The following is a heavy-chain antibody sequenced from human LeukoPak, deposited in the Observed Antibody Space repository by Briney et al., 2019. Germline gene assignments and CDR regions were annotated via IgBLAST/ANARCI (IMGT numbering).Heavy chain of an antibody. CDR1: GGSIRSYY. V-gene: IGHV4-59*01. CDR2: IYCSGST. CDR3: ARGEPSIASTGAPPFDL. D-gene: IGHD6-13*01. Sequence: SENLSLTCTVSGGSIRSYYWEWIRQPPGKGLEWIGYIYCSGSTDYNPSLKSRVTLSVDTSKNQFSLRLGSVTAADTAVYYCARGEPSIASTGAPPFDLWGRGTLVTVSS. J-gene: IGHJ2*01.